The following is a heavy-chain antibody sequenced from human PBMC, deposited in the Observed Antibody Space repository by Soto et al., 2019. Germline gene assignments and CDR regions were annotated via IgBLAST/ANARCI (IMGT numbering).Heavy chain of an antibody. V-gene: IGHV1-18*01. CDR1: GYTFTSYG. Sequence: QVHLVQSGAEVKKPGASVKVSCKASGYTFTSYGITRVRQAPGQGLEWMGWISAHNGNTDYAQKRQGRVIVTRDTSTSTAYMELRSLRSYDTAVYYCARGRYGDYWGQGALVTVSS. CDR2: ISAHNGNT. D-gene: IGHD1-1*01. CDR3: ARGRYGDY. J-gene: IGHJ4*02.